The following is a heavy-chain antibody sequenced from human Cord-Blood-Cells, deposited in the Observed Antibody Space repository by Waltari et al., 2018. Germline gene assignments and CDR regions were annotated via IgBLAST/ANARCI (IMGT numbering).Heavy chain of an antibody. CDR3: ARGDRGVRGVINY. CDR2: MNPTRGNT. Sequence: QVQLVQSGAEVKKPGASVKVSCKASGYTFTSYDINWVRQATGQGLEWMGWMNPTRGNTGYAQTFQGRVTITRNTSISTAYRELSSLRSEDTAVYYGARGDRGVRGVINYWGQGTLVTVSS. J-gene: IGHJ4*02. D-gene: IGHD3-10*01. V-gene: IGHV1-8*03. CDR1: GYTFTSYD.